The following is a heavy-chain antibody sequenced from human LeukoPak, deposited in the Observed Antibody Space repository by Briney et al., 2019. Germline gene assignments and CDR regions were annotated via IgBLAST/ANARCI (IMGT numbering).Heavy chain of an antibody. CDR2: IRSKAYGGTT. CDR3: TTGPIIGYCSSTSCYDLDY. V-gene: IGHV3-49*04. D-gene: IGHD2-2*01. Sequence: PGRSLRLSCTASGFTFGDYAMSWVRQAPGKGLEWVGFIRSKAYGGTTEYAASVKGRFTISRDDSKSIAYLQMNSLKTEDTAVYYCTTGPIIGYCSSTSCYDLDYWGQGTLVTVSS. J-gene: IGHJ4*02. CDR1: GFTFGDYA.